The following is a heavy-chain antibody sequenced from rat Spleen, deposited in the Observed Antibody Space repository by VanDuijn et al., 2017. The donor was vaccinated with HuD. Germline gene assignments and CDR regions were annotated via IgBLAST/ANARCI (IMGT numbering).Heavy chain of an antibody. CDR3: ATDTTLYFDY. V-gene: IGHV5-20*01. CDR1: GFTYSDYV. D-gene: IGHD1-5*01. Sequence: EVQLVESGGGSVQPGRSLKLSCAASGFTYSDYVMAWVRQAPTKGLEWVASISSGGGSTYYRDSVKGRFTISRDNAKSSLYLQMDSLRSGDTATYYCATDTTLYFDYWGQGVMVTVSS. CDR2: ISSGGGST. J-gene: IGHJ2*01.